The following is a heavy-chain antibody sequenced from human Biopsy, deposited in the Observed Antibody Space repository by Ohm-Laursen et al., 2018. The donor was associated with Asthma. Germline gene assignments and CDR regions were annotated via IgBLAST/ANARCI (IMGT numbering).Heavy chain of an antibody. J-gene: IGHJ5*02. CDR1: GFSLRTPGVG. D-gene: IGHD3-9*01. CDR3: ALSQDSGFDDHSPSWFDP. Sequence: TQTLTLTYSSSGFSLRTPGVGVGWIRQSPGKALEWLALIYWDDYNLFRPSLKRRLTITKDPSKNQVVLTMTKMDPVDSGTYYCALSQDSGFDDHSPSWFDPWGQGTLVTVSS. V-gene: IGHV2-5*02. CDR2: IYWDDYN.